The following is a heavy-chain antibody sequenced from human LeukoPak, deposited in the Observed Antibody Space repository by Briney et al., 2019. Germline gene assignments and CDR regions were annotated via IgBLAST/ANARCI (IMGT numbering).Heavy chain of an antibody. D-gene: IGHD4-17*01. Sequence: PGGSLRLSCAASGFTVSNNYMSWVRQAPGKGLEWASVIYAGDSTYYADSVKGRFTISRDNSKNTLFLQMNSLRAEDTAVYYCARENYGDYVSSLYYYYYMDVWGKGTTVTVSS. CDR2: IYAGDST. CDR1: GFTVSNNY. J-gene: IGHJ6*03. V-gene: IGHV3-53*01. CDR3: ARENYGDYVSSLYYYYYMDV.